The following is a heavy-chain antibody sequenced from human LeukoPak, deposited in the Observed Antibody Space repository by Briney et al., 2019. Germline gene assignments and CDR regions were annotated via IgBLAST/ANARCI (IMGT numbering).Heavy chain of an antibody. Sequence: PSETLSLTCTVSGGSISSSSYYWSWIRQPPGKGLEWIGYIYYSGSTNYNPSLKSRVTISVDTSKNQFSLKLSSVTAADTAVYYCARVGEMATIDYWGQGTLVTVSS. J-gene: IGHJ4*02. CDR3: ARVGEMATIDY. V-gene: IGHV4-61*01. CDR2: IYYSGST. CDR1: GGSISSSSYY. D-gene: IGHD5-24*01.